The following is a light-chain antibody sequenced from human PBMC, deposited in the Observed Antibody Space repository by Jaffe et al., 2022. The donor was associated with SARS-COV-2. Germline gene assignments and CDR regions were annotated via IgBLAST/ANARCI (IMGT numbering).Light chain of an antibody. CDR2: SNN. CDR1: SSNIGSNT. CDR3: SAWDDSLNAWV. Sequence: QSVLTQPPSASGTPGQRVTISCSGSSSNIGSNTVNWYQQLPGSAPKLLTYSNNQRPSGVPDRFSGSKSGTSASLGISGLQSEDEAEYYCSAWDDSLNAWVFGGGTILTVL. J-gene: IGLJ3*02. V-gene: IGLV1-44*01.